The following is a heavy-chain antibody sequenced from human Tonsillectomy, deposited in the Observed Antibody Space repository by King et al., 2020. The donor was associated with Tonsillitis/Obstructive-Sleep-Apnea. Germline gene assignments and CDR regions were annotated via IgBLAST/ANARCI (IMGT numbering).Heavy chain of an antibody. CDR2: IRSKAYGGTT. J-gene: IGHJ4*02. V-gene: IGHV3-49*04. D-gene: IGHD3-22*01. Sequence: QLVQSGRGLVQPGRSLRLSCTASGFTFGDYAMSWVRQAPGKGLEWVGFIRSKAYGGTTEYAASVKGRFTISRDDSKSIAYLQMNSLKTEDTAVYYCTRDLDSYDSSGAFDYWGQGTLVTVSS. CDR3: TRDLDSYDSSGAFDY. CDR1: GFTFGDYA.